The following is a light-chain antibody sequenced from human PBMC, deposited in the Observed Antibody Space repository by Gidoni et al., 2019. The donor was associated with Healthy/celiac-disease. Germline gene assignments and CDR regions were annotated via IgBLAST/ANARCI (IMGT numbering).Light chain of an antibody. CDR3: QQSYSTPRYT. Sequence: DIQMTQPPSSLSASVGDRVTITCRASQSISSYLNWYQQKPGKAPKLLIYDASSLQSGVPSRFSGSGSGTDFTLTISSLQPEDFATYYCQQSYSTPRYTFGQGTKLEIK. CDR1: QSISSY. V-gene: IGKV1-39*01. CDR2: DAS. J-gene: IGKJ2*01.